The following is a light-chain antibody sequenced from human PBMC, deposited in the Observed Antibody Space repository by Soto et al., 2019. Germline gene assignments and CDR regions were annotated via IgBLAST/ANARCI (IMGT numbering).Light chain of an antibody. Sequence: QSVLTQPASVSGSPGQSITISCTGTSSDVGGYKYVSWYQQHPGKAPKLMIYDIRNRPSGVSNRFSGSKSGNTASLTISGPQAEDEADYYCSSYTSSSTRVFGTGTKLIVL. V-gene: IGLV2-14*03. CDR1: SSDVGGYKY. CDR3: SSYTSSSTRV. J-gene: IGLJ1*01. CDR2: DIR.